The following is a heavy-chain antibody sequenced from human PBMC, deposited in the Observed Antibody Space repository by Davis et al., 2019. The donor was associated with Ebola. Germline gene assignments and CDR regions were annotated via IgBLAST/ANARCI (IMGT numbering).Heavy chain of an antibody. V-gene: IGHV3-7*01. CDR2: IKQGGSQK. D-gene: IGHD3-9*01. CDR1: GFTLSSHW. Sequence: GGSLRLSCAASGFTLSSHWMGWVRQAPGKGLEWVANIKQGGSQKNYVDSVRGRFTISRDNAKNSLYLQMNSLRAEDAAVYYCARDGYDIFSSLGMDVWGKGTTVTVSS. CDR3: ARDGYDIFSSLGMDV. J-gene: IGHJ6*04.